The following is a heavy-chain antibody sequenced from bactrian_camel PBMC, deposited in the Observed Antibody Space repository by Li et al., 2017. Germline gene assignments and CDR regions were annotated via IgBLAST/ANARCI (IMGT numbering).Heavy chain of an antibody. CDR2: VDSDGLI. CDR1: GLPLSYYT. V-gene: IGHV3S55*01. J-gene: IGHJ4*01. CDR3: ARGFNPLRGSTWSSEAS. Sequence: HVQLVESGGGSVQAGGSLRLSCAITGLPLSYYTMAWFRQAPGREREGVAAVDSDGLIRYAESVKGRFTISRDYANNTMYLQLNDLKTDDTAMYYCARGFNPLRGSTWSSEASRGQGTQVTVS. D-gene: IGHD2*01.